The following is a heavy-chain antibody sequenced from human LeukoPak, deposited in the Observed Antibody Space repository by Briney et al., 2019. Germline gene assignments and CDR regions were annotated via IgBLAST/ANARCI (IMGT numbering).Heavy chain of an antibody. J-gene: IGHJ6*03. Sequence: PSETLSLTCTVSGGSISSYSWSWIRQPPGKRLEWIGYVYYSGTTNYNPSLRSRVTISVDTSKNQFSLKLNSVTAADTAVYYCAREEYGDYMDVWGKGTTVTVSS. D-gene: IGHD4-17*01. V-gene: IGHV4-59*01. CDR3: AREEYGDYMDV. CDR1: GGSISSYS. CDR2: VYYSGTT.